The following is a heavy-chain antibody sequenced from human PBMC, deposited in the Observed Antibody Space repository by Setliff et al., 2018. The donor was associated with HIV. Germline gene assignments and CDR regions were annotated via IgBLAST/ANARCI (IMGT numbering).Heavy chain of an antibody. D-gene: IGHD2-21*01. Sequence: GGSLRLSCEASGVTLTDHYIEWVRQAPGKGLEWIGRSGVEPNTYATEYATSVKGRFTISWDDSKNSLYLQMNSLKTEDTAVYYCTTLRALIPTVWGQGTTVTVSS. CDR1: GVTLTDHY. J-gene: IGHJ6*02. CDR2: SGVEPNTYAT. CDR3: TTLRALIPTV. V-gene: IGHV3-72*01.